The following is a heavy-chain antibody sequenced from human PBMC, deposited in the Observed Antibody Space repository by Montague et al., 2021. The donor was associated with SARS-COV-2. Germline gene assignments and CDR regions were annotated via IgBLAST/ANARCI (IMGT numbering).Heavy chain of an antibody. J-gene: IGHJ6*02. V-gene: IGHV2-70*11. D-gene: IGHD5-12*01. CDR1: GFSLSTSGVG. CDR3: ARSLPTTAMDV. Sequence: PALVKPTQTLTLTCTFSGFSLSTSGVGVGWIRQPPGKALEWPARIDWDDDKYYSTSLKTRLTISKDTSKNQVVLTMTNMDPVDTATYYCARSLPTTAMDVWGQGTTVTVSS. CDR2: IDWDDDK.